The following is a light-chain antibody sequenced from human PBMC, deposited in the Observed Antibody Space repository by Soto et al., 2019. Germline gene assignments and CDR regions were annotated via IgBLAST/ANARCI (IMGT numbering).Light chain of an antibody. J-gene: IGKJ5*01. CDR2: DTS. CDR3: QQYNIWRSIT. CDR1: QSVRNK. V-gene: IGKV3-15*01. Sequence: EIGVTQSPATLSVSPGERVTLSCRASQSVRNKVGWYQHRPGQTPRVIMYDTSTRAAGIPARVSGSGYGTYFTLTISSLQSEDFAVYYCQQYNIWRSITFGQGTRLEIK.